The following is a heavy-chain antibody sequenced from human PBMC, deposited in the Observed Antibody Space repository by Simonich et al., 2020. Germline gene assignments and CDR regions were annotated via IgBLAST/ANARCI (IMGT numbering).Heavy chain of an antibody. V-gene: IGHV1-2*06. D-gene: IGHD6-6*01. CDR2: IKPNSGGT. CDR1: GYTFTGYY. J-gene: IGHJ3*02. CDR3: ARVFREYSSSSGAFDI. Sequence: QVQLVQSGAEVKKPGASVKVSCKASGYTFTGYYMHWVRQAPGQGLEWMGRIKPNSGGTNYAQKFQGRVTMTRDTSISTAYMVLSRLRSDDTAVYYCARVFREYSSSSGAFDIWGQGTMVTVSS.